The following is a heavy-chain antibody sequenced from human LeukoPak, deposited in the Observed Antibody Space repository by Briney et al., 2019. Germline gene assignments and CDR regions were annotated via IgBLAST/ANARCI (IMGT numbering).Heavy chain of an antibody. J-gene: IGHJ4*02. Sequence: ASVKVSCKASRYTFTGYYIHWGRQAPGQGLEWMGWINPNSGGTNYAQKFQGRVTMTRDTSISTAYMELSRLRADDTAVYYCVRDSVGGDNMYYFDYWGQGTLVTVSS. CDR3: VRDSVGGDNMYYFDY. V-gene: IGHV1-2*02. D-gene: IGHD3-16*01. CDR2: INPNSGGT. CDR1: RYTFTGYY.